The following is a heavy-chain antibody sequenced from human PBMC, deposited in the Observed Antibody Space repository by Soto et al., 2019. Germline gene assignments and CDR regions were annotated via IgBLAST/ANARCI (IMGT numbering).Heavy chain of an antibody. CDR3: ARSPYYDSGRLIGYYNMDV. Sequence: PGGSLRLSCAASGFTLSNYGMNWVRQAPEKGLEWVAYIATTSRAMYYADSVKGRFIVSRDNDENSVYLQMSSLRDEDTAVYYCARSPYYDSGRLIGYYNMDVWGQGTTVTVSS. CDR1: GFTLSNYG. D-gene: IGHD3-10*01. V-gene: IGHV3-48*02. CDR2: IATTSRAM. J-gene: IGHJ6*02.